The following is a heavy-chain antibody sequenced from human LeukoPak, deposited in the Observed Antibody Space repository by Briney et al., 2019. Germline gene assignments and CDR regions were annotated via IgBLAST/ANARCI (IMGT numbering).Heavy chain of an antibody. J-gene: IGHJ4*02. CDR3: ARDGSILYSSGWYDY. Sequence: GASVKVSCKASGGTFSSYAISWVRQAPGQGLEWMGGIIPIFGTANYAQKFQGRVTITADESTSTAYMELSSLRSEDTAVYYCARDGSILYSSGWYDYWGQGTLVTVSS. D-gene: IGHD6-19*01. V-gene: IGHV1-69*13. CDR2: IIPIFGTA. CDR1: GGTFSSYA.